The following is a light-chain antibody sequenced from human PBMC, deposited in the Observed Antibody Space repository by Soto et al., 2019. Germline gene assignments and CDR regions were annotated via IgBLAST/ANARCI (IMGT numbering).Light chain of an antibody. CDR3: SSYISSSTYV. Sequence: QCVLTQPASVSGSPGEWITISCTGTSSDIGRYNYVSWYQQYPGKAPKFMIYDVSNRPSGVSNRFSGSKSGNTASLTISGLQAEDEADYYCSSYISSSTYVFGTGTKVTVL. CDR1: SSDIGRYNY. J-gene: IGLJ1*01. V-gene: IGLV2-14*01. CDR2: DVS.